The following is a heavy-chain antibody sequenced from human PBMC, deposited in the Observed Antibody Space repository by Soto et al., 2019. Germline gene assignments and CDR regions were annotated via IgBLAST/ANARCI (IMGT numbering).Heavy chain of an antibody. J-gene: IGHJ6*03. CDR3: GIGPGITMVRGVIDYYYMDV. CDR1: GYTFTSYD. D-gene: IGHD3-10*01. V-gene: IGHV1-8*01. CDR2: MNPNSGNT. Sequence: ASVKVSCKASGYTFTSYDTNWVRQATGQGLEWMGWMNPNSGNTGYAQKFQGRVTMTRNTSISTAYMELSSLRSEDTAVYYCGIGPGITMVRGVIDYYYMDVWGKGTTVTVSS.